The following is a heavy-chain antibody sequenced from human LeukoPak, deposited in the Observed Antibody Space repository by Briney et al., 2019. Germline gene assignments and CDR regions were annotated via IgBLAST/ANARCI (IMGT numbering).Heavy chain of an antibody. D-gene: IGHD3-3*01. CDR2: IYTSGST. Sequence: PSETLSLTCTVSGGSLSSYYWSWIRQPAGKGLEWIGRIYTSGSTNYNPSLKSRVTMSVDTSKNQFSLKLSSVTAADTAVYYCARDGYDFWSGYPLGSFDIWGQGTMVTVSS. V-gene: IGHV4-4*07. CDR3: ARDGYDFWSGYPLGSFDI. CDR1: GGSLSSYY. J-gene: IGHJ3*02.